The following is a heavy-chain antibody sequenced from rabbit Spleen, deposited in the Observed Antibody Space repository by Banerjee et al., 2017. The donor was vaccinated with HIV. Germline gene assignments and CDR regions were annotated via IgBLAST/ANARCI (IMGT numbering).Heavy chain of an antibody. CDR2: IYTGSGANT. CDR1: GFDFSSGGS. CDR3: ARLSGGYYDL. J-gene: IGHJ6*01. V-gene: IGHV1S40*01. Sequence: QQLVESGGGLVKPGASLTLTCTASGFDFSSGGSMCWVRQAPGKGLEWIACIYTGSGANTYYASWAKGRFTISKTSTTVDLKMTSLTAADTATYFCARLSGGYYDLWGPGTLSPS. D-gene: IGHD1-1*01.